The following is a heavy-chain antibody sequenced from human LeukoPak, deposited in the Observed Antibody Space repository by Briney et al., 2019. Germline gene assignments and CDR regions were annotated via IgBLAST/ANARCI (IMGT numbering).Heavy chain of an antibody. J-gene: IGHJ4*02. CDR1: GFTFSIYE. CDR3: ARVRTTVINTASYYFDY. Sequence: PGGSLRHSCGASGFTFSIYEMNWVRQAPGKGLEWLSYISTSGTITYYADSVKGRFTISRDNPNNSLYLQMNSLRAEDTAVYYCARVRTTVINTASYYFDYWGQGTLVTVSA. CDR2: ISTSGTIT. D-gene: IGHD4-11*01. V-gene: IGHV3-48*03.